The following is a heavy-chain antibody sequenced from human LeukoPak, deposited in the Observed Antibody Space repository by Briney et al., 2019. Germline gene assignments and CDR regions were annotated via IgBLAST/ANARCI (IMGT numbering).Heavy chain of an antibody. J-gene: IGHJ6*02. CDR1: GFTFRSYW. V-gene: IGHV3-7*01. CDR3: ARDSTVATYYGVDV. CDR2: IHHDGNER. Sequence: QTGGSLRLSCAVSGFTFRSYWMSWVRQAPGKGLEWVANIHHDGNERNYIDSVQGRFTISRDNAKTSLYLQMNSLRAEDTAVYYCARDSTVATYYGVDVWGQGTTVTVSS. D-gene: IGHD6-19*01.